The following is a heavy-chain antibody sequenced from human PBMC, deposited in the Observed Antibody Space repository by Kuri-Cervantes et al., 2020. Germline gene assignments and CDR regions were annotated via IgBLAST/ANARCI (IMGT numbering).Heavy chain of an antibody. J-gene: IGHJ4*02. CDR1: GFTFSSYA. Sequence: GESLKISCAASGFTFSSYAMHWVRQAPGKGLEWVAVISYDGSNKYYADSVKGRFTISRDKSKNTLYLQMNSLKTEDTAVYYCARANYFERSAYPTFDYWGQGILVTVSS. V-gene: IGHV3-30-3*01. CDR3: ARANYFERSAYPTFDY. CDR2: ISYDGSNK. D-gene: IGHD3-22*01.